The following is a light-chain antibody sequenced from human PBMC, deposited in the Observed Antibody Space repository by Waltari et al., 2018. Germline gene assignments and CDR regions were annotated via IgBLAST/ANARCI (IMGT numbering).Light chain of an antibody. CDR2: GAS. CDR3: QQYGTSPQT. J-gene: IGKJ1*01. Sequence: EVVLTLSPGTLSLSPGERATLSCRASQSFGSTYLAWYQQKPGQAPRLLIYGASTRATGIPDRFSGSGSGTDFTLTISRLEPEDFAVYYCQQYGTSPQTFGQGTKVEIK. V-gene: IGKV3-20*01. CDR1: QSFGSTY.